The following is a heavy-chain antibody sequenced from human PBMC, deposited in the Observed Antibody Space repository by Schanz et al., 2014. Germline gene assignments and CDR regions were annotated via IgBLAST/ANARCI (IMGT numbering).Heavy chain of an antibody. Sequence: QVQLQESGPGLVKPSETLSLTCTVSGDSISGYYWNWIRQPPGKGLEWIAYIYYSGSTSYKPSLKSRVTISGDTSKNQVSLKLSSVTAADTAVYYCARDGLGADYWGQGTLVTVSA. CDR1: GDSISGYY. CDR2: IYYSGST. V-gene: IGHV4-59*01. J-gene: IGHJ4*02. CDR3: ARDGLGADY.